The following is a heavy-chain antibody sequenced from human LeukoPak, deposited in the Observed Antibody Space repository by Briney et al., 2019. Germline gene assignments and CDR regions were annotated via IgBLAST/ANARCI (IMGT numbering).Heavy chain of an antibody. J-gene: IGHJ4*02. D-gene: IGHD6-19*01. CDR1: GYTFTDYA. Sequence: VASVKVSCKASGYTFTDYALHWVRQAPGQSLEWMGWITTGRGETRYSQDFQRRITLTRDKSANTVYMDLSDLTSEDTAVYYCARGGQQWRGGNYFDSWGQGTLVDVSS. CDR2: ITTGRGET. CDR3: ARGGQQWRGGNYFDS. V-gene: IGHV1-3*03.